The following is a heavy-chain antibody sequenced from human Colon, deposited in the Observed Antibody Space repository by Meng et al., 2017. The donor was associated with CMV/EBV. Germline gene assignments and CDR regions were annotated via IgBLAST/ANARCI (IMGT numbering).Heavy chain of an antibody. V-gene: IGHV3-7*01. CDR1: GFSLSDYW. D-gene: IGHD2-21*01. CDR3: ARDGAQGEDH. J-gene: IGHJ4*02. CDR2: IKQDGSEK. Sequence: GESLKISCAASGFSLSDYWMSWVRQAPRKGLEWVANIKQDGSEKHYVDSVKDRFTISRDNAKNSLYLQMNSLRDDDTAVYYCARDGAQGEDHWGQGTRVTVSS.